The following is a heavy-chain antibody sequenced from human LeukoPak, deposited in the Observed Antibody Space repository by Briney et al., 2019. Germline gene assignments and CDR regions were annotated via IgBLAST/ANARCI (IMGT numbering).Heavy chain of an antibody. V-gene: IGHV3-53*01. Sequence: QPGGSLRLSCTVSGFTVSSNSMSWVRQAPGKGLEWVSFIYSAGSTHYSDSVKGRFTISIDNSKNTLYLQMNSLRAEDTAVYYCARRAGAYSHPYDYWGQGTLVTVSS. CDR1: GFTVSSNS. CDR3: ARRAGAYSHPYDY. J-gene: IGHJ4*02. CDR2: IYSAGST. D-gene: IGHD4/OR15-4a*01.